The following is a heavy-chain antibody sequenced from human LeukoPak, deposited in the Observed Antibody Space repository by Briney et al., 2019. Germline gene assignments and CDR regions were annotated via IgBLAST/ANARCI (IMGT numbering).Heavy chain of an antibody. CDR3: ASTSTSPIFDY. D-gene: IGHD2-2*01. V-gene: IGHV1-69*05. CDR1: VGTFSSYA. J-gene: IGHJ4*02. Sequence: AAVTVSCKASVGTFSSYAISWVRQAPGQGLEWMGGIIPIFGTANYAQKFQGRVTITTDESTSTAYMELSSLRSEDTAVYYCASTSTSPIFDYWGQGTLVTVSS. CDR2: IIPIFGTA.